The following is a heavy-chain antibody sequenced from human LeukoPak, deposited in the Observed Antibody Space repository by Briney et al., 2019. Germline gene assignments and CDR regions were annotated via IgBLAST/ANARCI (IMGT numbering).Heavy chain of an antibody. CDR3: AKAKATVTSAFDY. J-gene: IGHJ4*02. Sequence: GGSLRLSCAASGFTFSSYGMHWVRQAPGKGLEWVAFIRYDGSNKYYADSVKGRFTISRDNSKNTLYLQMNSLRAEDTAVYYCAKAKATVTSAFDYWGQGTLVTVSS. V-gene: IGHV3-30*02. CDR1: GFTFSSYG. CDR2: IRYDGSNK. D-gene: IGHD4-17*01.